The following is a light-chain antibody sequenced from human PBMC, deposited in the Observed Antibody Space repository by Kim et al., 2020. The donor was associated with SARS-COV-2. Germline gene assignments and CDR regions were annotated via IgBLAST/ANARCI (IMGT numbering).Light chain of an antibody. CDR3: QAWVTRTASV. Sequence: SPGRTVSVSWSRNIRGLKFVCRYQQQAGQSPVLVIYQDNKPPTGIPEGFSGSTSGNAATLTITGTQPVDEANYIGQAWVTRTASVFGGGTQLTVL. V-gene: IGLV3-1*01. CDR1: IRGLKF. J-gene: IGLJ3*02. CDR2: QDN.